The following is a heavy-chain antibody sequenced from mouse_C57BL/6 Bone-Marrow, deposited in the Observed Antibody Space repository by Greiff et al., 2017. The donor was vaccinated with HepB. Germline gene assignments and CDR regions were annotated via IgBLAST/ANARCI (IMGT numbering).Heavy chain of an antibody. J-gene: IGHJ3*01. Sequence: EVKVEESGGGLVQPKGSLKLSCAASGFSFNTYAMNWVRQAPGKGLEWVARIRSKSNNYATYYADSVKDRFTISRDDSESMLYLQMNNLKTEDTAMYYCVRHEILEDWGQGTLVTVSA. D-gene: IGHD5-1-1*01. CDR3: VRHEILED. CDR2: IRSKSNNYAT. CDR1: GFSFNTYA. V-gene: IGHV10-1*01.